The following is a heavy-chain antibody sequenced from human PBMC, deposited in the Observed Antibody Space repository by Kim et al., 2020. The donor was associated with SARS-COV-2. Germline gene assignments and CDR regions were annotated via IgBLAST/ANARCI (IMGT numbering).Heavy chain of an antibody. J-gene: IGHJ4*02. V-gene: IGHV4-31*02. CDR3: ARDITMVRGVIISPPAGIDY. D-gene: IGHD3-10*01. Sequence: RVTISVDTSKNQFSLKLSSVTAADTAVYYCARDITMVRGVIISPPAGIDYWGQGTLVTVSS.